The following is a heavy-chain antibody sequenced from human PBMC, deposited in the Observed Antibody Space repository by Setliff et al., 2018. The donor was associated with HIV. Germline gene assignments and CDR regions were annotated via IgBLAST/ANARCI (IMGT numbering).Heavy chain of an antibody. J-gene: IGHJ1*01. CDR1: NYPISSAYY. V-gene: IGHV4-38-2*01. CDR2: IYHSGST. CDR3: ARQWRDQYNSGVSTEYFQH. D-gene: IGHD3-22*01. Sequence: SETLSLTCAVSNYPISSAYYWGWIRQPPGKGLEWIGSIYHSGSTYYNPSLMSRVTISVDTSKNQFSLKLRSVTAADTAVYYCARQWRDQYNSGVSTEYFQHWGLGTLVTVSS.